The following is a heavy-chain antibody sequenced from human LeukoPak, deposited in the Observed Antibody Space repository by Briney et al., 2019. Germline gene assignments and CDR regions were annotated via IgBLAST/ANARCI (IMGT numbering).Heavy chain of an antibody. CDR3: VRGGDSSNRKRSLGF. CDR1: GFIVSSNY. CDR2: IYSGGST. Sequence: PGGSLRLSCAASGFIVSSNYMSWVRQAPGKGLEWVSVIYSGGSTYYADSVKGRFSISRDNSKNTVYLQMNSLRAEDTAVYYCVRGGDSSNRKRSLGFWGQGTLVTVSS. V-gene: IGHV3-53*01. J-gene: IGHJ4*02. D-gene: IGHD6-13*01.